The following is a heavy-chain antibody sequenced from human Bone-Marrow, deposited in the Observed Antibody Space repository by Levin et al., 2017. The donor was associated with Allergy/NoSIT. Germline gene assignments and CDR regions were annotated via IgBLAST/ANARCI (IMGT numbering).Heavy chain of an antibody. J-gene: IGHJ5*02. CDR3: AKDPGGGSCRGGGWFDP. CDR2: ISGSGGST. Sequence: PGGSLRLSCAASGFTFSSYAMSWVRQAPGKGLEWVSAISGSGGSTYYADSVKGRFTISRDNSKNTLYLQMNSLRAEDTAVYYCAKDPGGGSCRGGGWFDPWGQGTLVTVSS. CDR1: GFTFSSYA. V-gene: IGHV3-23*01. D-gene: IGHD2-15*01.